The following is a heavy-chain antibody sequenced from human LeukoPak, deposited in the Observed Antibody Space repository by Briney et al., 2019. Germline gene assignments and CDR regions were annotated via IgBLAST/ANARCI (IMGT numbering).Heavy chain of an antibody. V-gene: IGHV4-34*01. CDR2: INHSGST. J-gene: IGHJ6*02. CDR1: GGSFSGYY. D-gene: IGHD3-16*01. CDR3: ARGRGSGGYYYYYYGMDV. Sequence: SETLSLTCAVYGGSFSGYYWSWIRQPPGKGLEWIGEINHSGSTNYNPSLKSRVTISVDTSKNQFSLKLSSVTAADTAAYYCARGRGSGGYYYYYYGMDVWGQGTTVTVSS.